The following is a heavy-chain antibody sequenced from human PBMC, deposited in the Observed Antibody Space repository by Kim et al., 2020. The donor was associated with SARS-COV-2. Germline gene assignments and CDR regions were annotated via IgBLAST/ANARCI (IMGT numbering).Heavy chain of an antibody. V-gene: IGHV4-59*09. D-gene: IGHD5-12*01. Sequence: SNPSLNSRVTISVDTSKNQFSLKLTSVTAADTAVYYCARGSKDGYNYFDYWGQGALVTVSS. CDR3: ARGSKDGYNYFDY. J-gene: IGHJ4*02.